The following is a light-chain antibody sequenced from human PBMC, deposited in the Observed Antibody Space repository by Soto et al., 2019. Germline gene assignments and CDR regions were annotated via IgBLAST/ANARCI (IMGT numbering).Light chain of an antibody. J-gene: IGLJ1*01. CDR1: SSDVGAYNY. CDR3: YSYTSSSTYV. V-gene: IGLV2-14*01. CDR2: DVS. Sequence: QSALAQPASVSGSPGQSITISCSGTSSDVGAYNYVSWYQQHPAKAPKVMIYDVSNRPSGVSNRFSGSKSGNTASLTISGLQAEDEADYYCYSYTSSSTYVFGTGTKVTVL.